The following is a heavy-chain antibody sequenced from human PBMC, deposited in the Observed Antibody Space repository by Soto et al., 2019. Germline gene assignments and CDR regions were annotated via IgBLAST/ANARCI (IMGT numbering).Heavy chain of an antibody. CDR2: IKSKTDGGTT. CDR3: TATPYYDLWSGSPGG. D-gene: IGHD3-3*01. Sequence: EVQLVESGGGLVKPGGSLRLSCAASGFTFSNAWMNWVRQAPGKGLEWVGHIKSKTDGGTTDYAAPVKGRFTISRDDSKNTLYLQMNSLKTEDTAVYYCTATPYYDLWSGSPGGWGQGTLVTVSS. CDR1: GFTFSNAW. J-gene: IGHJ4*02. V-gene: IGHV3-15*07.